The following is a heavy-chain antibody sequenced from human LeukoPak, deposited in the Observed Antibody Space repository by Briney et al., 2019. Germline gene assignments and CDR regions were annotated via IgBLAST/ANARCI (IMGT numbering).Heavy chain of an antibody. CDR1: GFTFDDYA. CDR3: AKDSGSSWGRNWFDP. V-gene: IGHV3-9*01. Sequence: GGSLRLSCAASGFTFDDYAMHWVRQAPGKGLEWVSGISWNSGSIGYADSVKGRFTISRDNAKNSLYLQMNSLRAEDTALYYCAKDSGSSWGRNWFDPWGQGTLVTVSS. J-gene: IGHJ5*02. D-gene: IGHD6-13*01. CDR2: ISWNSGSI.